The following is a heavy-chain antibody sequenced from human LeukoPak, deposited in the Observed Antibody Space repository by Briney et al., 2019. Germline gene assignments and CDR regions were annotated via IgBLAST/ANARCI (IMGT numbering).Heavy chain of an antibody. CDR2: ISAYNGNT. CDR1: GYTFTRYA. CDR3: ARGGYYDILTGYETVDAFDI. J-gene: IGHJ3*02. V-gene: IGHV1-18*01. Sequence: EASVKVSCKASGYTFTRYAITWVRQAPGQGPEWMGRISAYNGNTNYAQKLQGRVTMTTDTSTSTAYMELRSLRSDDTAVYYCARGGYYDILTGYETVDAFDIWGQGTMVTVSS. D-gene: IGHD3-9*01.